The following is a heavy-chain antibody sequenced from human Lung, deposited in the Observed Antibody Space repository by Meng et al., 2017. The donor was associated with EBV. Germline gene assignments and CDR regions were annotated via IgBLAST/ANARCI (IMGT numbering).Heavy chain of an antibody. CDR2: ISCYNGDT. Sequence: QLQLVQSGAEVKKPGASVRVSCKASGYTFTHHGISWIRQAPGQGLEWMGWISCYNGDTNDAQKLQGRVTMTTDTSTNTAYMDLRSLRSDDTAVYYCARDPSNTSGRYAYFDYWGQGTLVTVSS. D-gene: IGHD6-19*01. J-gene: IGHJ4*02. V-gene: IGHV1-18*01. CDR3: ARDPSNTSGRYAYFDY. CDR1: GYTFTHHG.